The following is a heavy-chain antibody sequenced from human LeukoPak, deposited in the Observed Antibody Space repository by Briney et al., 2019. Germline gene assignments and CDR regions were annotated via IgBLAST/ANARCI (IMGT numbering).Heavy chain of an antibody. J-gene: IGHJ4*02. CDR2: IRYDGSNK. D-gene: IGHD2-2*01. CDR1: GFTFSSYG. V-gene: IGHV3-30*02. CDR3: AKDVFGXCSSTSCSPQFXY. Sequence: GGSLRLSCAASGFTFSSYGMHWVRQAPGKGLEWVAFIRYDGSNKYYADSVKGRFTISRDNSKNTLYLQMNSLRAEDTAVYYXAKDVFGXCSSTSCSPQFXYWGQGTLVTVSS.